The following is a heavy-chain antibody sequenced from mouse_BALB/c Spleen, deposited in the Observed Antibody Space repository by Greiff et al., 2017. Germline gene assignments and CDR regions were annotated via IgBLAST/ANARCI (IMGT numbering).Heavy chain of an antibody. J-gene: IGHJ1*01. D-gene: IGHD2-3*01. Sequence: VQLQQSGAELAKPGASVKMSCKASGYTFTSYWMHWVKQRPGQGLEWIGYINPSTGCTEYNQKFKDKATLTADKSSSTAYMQLSSLTSEDSAVYYCARWLLQYFDVWGAGTTVTVSS. V-gene: IGHV1-7*01. CDR3: ARWLLQYFDV. CDR2: INPSTGCT. CDR1: GYTFTSYW.